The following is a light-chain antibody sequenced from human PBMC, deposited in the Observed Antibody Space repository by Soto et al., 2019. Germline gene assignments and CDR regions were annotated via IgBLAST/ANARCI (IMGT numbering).Light chain of an antibody. Sequence: IELAQAPATLSVSPGWRPNLSWRASQSVSRKLAWYQQKPGQPPRLLVYHASRRATGTPDRFSGSGSGTEFTLTISSLQSEDFAVYYCQQYNNWHPWTFGQGTKVDIK. CDR2: HAS. V-gene: IGKV3D-15*01. CDR3: QQYNNWHPWT. J-gene: IGKJ1*01. CDR1: QSVSRK.